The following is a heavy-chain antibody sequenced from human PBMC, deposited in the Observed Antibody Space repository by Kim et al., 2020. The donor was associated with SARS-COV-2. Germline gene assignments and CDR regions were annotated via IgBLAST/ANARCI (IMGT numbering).Heavy chain of an antibody. Sequence: SETLSLTCAVYGGSFSGYYWSWIRQPPVKGLEFICEINHSGSTNYNPSLKSRVTISVDTSKNQFSLKLSSVTAADTAVYYCAVSSGYYRWGQGTLVTVSS. CDR1: GGSFSGYY. V-gene: IGHV4-34*01. CDR3: AVSSGYYR. D-gene: IGHD3-22*01. CDR2: INHSGST. J-gene: IGHJ5*02.